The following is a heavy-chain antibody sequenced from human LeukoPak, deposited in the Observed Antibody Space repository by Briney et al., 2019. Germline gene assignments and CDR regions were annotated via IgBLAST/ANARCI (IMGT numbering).Heavy chain of an antibody. D-gene: IGHD4-11*01. CDR1: GFTFSSYS. J-gene: IGHJ4*02. Sequence: GGSLRLSCAASGFTFSSYSMNWVRQAPGKGLEWVSYISSSSSTTYYADSVKGRFTISRDNVKNSLYLQMNSLRAEDTAVYYCARDLTTVTNWGQGTLVTVSS. CDR3: ARDLTTVTN. V-gene: IGHV3-48*01. CDR2: ISSSSSTT.